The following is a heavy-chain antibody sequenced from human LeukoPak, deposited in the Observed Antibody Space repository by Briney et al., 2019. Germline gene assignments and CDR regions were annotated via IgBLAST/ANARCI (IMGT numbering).Heavy chain of an antibody. J-gene: IGHJ4*02. Sequence: GGSLRLSCAASGFTFNNYAMSWVRRAPGKGLEWVSTIGGSGTNTYYADSVKGRFTISRDNSKNTVYLQLNSLRAQDTAIYYCARELVYDNWGQGTLVTVSS. CDR3: ARELVYDN. CDR1: GFTFNNYA. D-gene: IGHD6-6*01. V-gene: IGHV3-23*01. CDR2: IGGSGTNT.